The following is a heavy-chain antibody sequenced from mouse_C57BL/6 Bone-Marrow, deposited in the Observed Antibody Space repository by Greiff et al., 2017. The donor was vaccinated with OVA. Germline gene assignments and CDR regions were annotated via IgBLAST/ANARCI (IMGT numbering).Heavy chain of an antibody. Sequence: QVQLQQPGAELARPGASVKLSCKASGYTFTSYGISWVKQRTGQGLEWIGEIYPRSGNTYYNEKFKGKATLTADKSSSTAYMELRSLTSEDSAVYFCAKKGPYYAMEYWGQGTSVTVSS. CDR1: GYTFTSYG. CDR3: AKKGPYYAMEY. V-gene: IGHV1-81*01. J-gene: IGHJ4*01. CDR2: IYPRSGNT.